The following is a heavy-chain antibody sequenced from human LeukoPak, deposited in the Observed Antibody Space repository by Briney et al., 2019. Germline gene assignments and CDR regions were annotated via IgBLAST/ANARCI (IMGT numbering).Heavy chain of an antibody. CDR1: GGSISSYY. CDR2: IYYSGST. J-gene: IGHJ4*02. D-gene: IGHD3-10*01. V-gene: IGHV4-39*07. Sequence: SETLSLTCTVSGGSISSYYWGWIRQPPGKGLEWIGSIYYSGSTYYNPSLKSRVTISVDTSKNQFSLKLSSVTAADTAVYYCARASSGSYYPFDYWGQGTLVTVSS. CDR3: ARASSGSYYPFDY.